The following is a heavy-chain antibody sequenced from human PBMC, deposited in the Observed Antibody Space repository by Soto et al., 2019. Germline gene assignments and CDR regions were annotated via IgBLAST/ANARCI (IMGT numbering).Heavy chain of an antibody. CDR1: GFSLSSSGMC. J-gene: IGHJ4*02. CDR2: IDWDDDK. V-gene: IGHV2-70*01. CDR3: ARIQTSYDYGDFLDY. D-gene: IGHD4-17*01. Sequence: KSGPTLVNPTRTLPLTCTFSGFSLSSSGMCVSWIRQRPGKALEWLALIDWDDDKYYSTSLKTRLTISKDTSKNQVVLTMTNMDPVDTATYYCARIQTSYDYGDFLDYWGQGTLVTVSS.